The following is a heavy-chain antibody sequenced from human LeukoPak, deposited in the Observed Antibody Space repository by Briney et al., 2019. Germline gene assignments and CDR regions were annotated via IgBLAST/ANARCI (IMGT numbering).Heavy chain of an antibody. CDR3: ARETYYDFWSGYYKGRWFDP. CDR2: IYHSGST. Sequence: PSETLSLTCTVSGGSISSGGYYWSWIRQPPGKGLEWIGYIYHSGSTYYNPSLKSRVTISVDRSKNQFSLKLSSVTAADTAVYYCARETYYDFWSGYYKGRWFDPWGQGTLVTVSS. D-gene: IGHD3-3*01. CDR1: GGSISSGGYY. J-gene: IGHJ5*02. V-gene: IGHV4-30-2*01.